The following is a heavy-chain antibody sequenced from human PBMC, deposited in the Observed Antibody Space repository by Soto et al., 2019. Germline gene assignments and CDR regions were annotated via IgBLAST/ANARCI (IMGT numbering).Heavy chain of an antibody. CDR3: AREFSSGWYGLDY. CDR1: GGSISSSTYY. CDR2: IFYRGST. J-gene: IGHJ4*02. V-gene: IGHV4-39*01. D-gene: IGHD6-19*01. Sequence: AETLSLTCTVSGGSISSSTYYWGWVRQPPGKGLEWIGIIFYRGSTYYNPSLKSRLTISVDTSNNQFSRKLSSVTAADTAVYYCAREFSSGWYGLDYWGQGTLVTVSS.